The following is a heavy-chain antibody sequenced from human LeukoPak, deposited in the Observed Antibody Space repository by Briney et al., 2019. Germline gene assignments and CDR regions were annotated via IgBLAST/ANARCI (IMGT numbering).Heavy chain of an antibody. CDR2: IYYSGST. CDR1: GGSISSYY. Sequence: SETLSLTCTVSGGSISSYYWSWIRQPPGKGLEWIGYIYYSGSTNYNPSLKSRVTISVDTSKNQFSLKLSSVTAADTAVYYCARDRRVAVAGDEYYYYGMDVWGQGTTVTVS. J-gene: IGHJ6*02. D-gene: IGHD6-19*01. V-gene: IGHV4-59*01. CDR3: ARDRRVAVAGDEYYYYGMDV.